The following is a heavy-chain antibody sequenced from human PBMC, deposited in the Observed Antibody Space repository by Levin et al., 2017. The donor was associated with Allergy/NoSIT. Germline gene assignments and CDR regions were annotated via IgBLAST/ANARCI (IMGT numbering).Heavy chain of an antibody. CDR1: GFTFSNYG. CDR2: ISYAGSNE. Sequence: GGSLRLSCAASGFTFSNYGMHWVRQAPGKGLEWVAIISYAGSNEHYAGSVKGRFTISRDNSKNTLYLQMDSLRAEDTAVYYCARGLVVPAADYYYYYYMDVWDKGTTVTVSS. CDR3: ARGLVVPAADYYYYYYMDV. D-gene: IGHD2-2*01. V-gene: IGHV3-30*03. J-gene: IGHJ6*03.